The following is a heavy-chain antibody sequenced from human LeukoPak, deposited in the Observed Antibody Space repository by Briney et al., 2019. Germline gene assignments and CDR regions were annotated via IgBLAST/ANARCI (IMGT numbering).Heavy chain of an antibody. J-gene: IGHJ4*02. V-gene: IGHV3-21*01. D-gene: IGHD3-22*01. CDR1: GFTFSSYS. CDR3: ARYDSSGYRVYYFDY. Sequence: GGSLRHSCAASGFTFSSYSMNWVRQAPGKGLEWVSSISSSSSYIYYADSVKGRFTISRDNAKNSLYLQMNSLRAEDTAVYYCARYDSSGYRVYYFDYWGQGTLVTVSS. CDR2: ISSSSSYI.